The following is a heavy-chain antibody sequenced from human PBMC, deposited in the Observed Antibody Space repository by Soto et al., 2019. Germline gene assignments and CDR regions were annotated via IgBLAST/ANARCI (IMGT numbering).Heavy chain of an antibody. CDR3: ARSAKGPDFDWSPQDPTGYYMDV. CDR2: IYYSGST. D-gene: IGHD3-9*01. CDR1: GGSISSYY. Sequence: SETLSLTCTVSGGSISSYYWSWIRQPPGKGLEWIGYIYYSGSTNYNPSLKSRVTISVDTSKNQFSLKLSSVTAADTAVYYCARSAKGPDFDWSPQDPTGYYMDVWGKGTTVTVSS. J-gene: IGHJ6*03. V-gene: IGHV4-59*08.